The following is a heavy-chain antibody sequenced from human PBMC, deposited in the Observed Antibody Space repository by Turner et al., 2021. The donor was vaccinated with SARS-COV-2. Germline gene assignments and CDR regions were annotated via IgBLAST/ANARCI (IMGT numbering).Heavy chain of an antibody. Sequence: VQLVQSGAEVKKPGASVKVSCKFSGYTLTELSMHWVRQAPGKGLEWMGGFDPEDGETIYAQKFQGRVTMTEDTSTDTAYMELSSLRSEDTAVYYCATANTIFGVVTNYYYYYGMDVWGQGTTVTVSS. CDR2: FDPEDGET. CDR3: ATANTIFGVVTNYYYYYGMDV. J-gene: IGHJ6*02. V-gene: IGHV1-24*01. D-gene: IGHD3-3*01. CDR1: GYTLTELS.